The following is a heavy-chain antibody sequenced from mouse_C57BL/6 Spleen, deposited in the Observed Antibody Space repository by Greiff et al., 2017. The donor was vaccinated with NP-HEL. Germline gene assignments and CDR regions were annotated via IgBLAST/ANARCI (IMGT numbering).Heavy chain of an antibody. CDR1: GYSFTDYN. Sequence: EVKLQESGPELVKPGASVKISCKASGYSFTDYNMNWVKQSNGKSLEWIGVINPNYGTTSYNQKFKGKATLTVDQSSSTAYMQLNSLTSEDSAVYYCARWGYYGSSYGYFDVWGTGTTVTVSS. CDR3: ARWGYYGSSYGYFDV. J-gene: IGHJ1*03. D-gene: IGHD1-1*01. CDR2: INPNYGTT. V-gene: IGHV1-39*01.